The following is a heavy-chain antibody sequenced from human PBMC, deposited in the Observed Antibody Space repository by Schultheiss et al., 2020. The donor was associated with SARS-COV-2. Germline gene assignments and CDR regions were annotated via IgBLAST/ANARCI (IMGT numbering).Heavy chain of an antibody. CDR2: IYSGGST. D-gene: IGHD2-2*01. CDR3: ARGHLCSSTTLPIYYMGV. CDR1: GFTVSSNY. J-gene: IGHJ6*03. Sequence: GGSLSLSCAASGFTVSSNYMSWVRQAPGKGLEWVSVIYSGGSTYYADSVKGRFTISRDNSKNTLYLQMNSLRADDTAVYYCARGHLCSSTTLPIYYMGVWGKGNPGHRLL. V-gene: IGHV3-53*01.